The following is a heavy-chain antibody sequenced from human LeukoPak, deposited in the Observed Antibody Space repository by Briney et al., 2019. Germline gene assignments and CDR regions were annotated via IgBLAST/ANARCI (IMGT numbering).Heavy chain of an antibody. Sequence: SQTLSLTCTVSGGSINSGGYYWSWIRQHPGKGLEWIGYIYYSGSTYYNPSLKSRVTISVDTSKNQFSLKLSSVTAADTAVYYCARGIKVPGYCSSTSCSPMFDPWGQGTLVTVSS. CDR3: ARGIKVPGYCSSTSCSPMFDP. CDR2: IYYSGST. CDR1: GGSINSGGYY. D-gene: IGHD2-2*01. J-gene: IGHJ5*02. V-gene: IGHV4-31*03.